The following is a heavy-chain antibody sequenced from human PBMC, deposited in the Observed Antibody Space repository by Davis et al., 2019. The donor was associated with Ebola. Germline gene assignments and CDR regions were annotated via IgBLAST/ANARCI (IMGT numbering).Heavy chain of an antibody. J-gene: IGHJ6*02. CDR1: GFTFSTYS. V-gene: IGHV3-21*01. CDR2: IRSDSDYL. Sequence: GESLKISCAASGFTFSTYSMSWVRQAPGKGLEWVSSIRSDSDYLYYADSAKGRFTISRDNGKNSLYLQMNGLRAAETAVYYCARDRPLDFFFGDYYGMDVWGQGTTVTVSS. CDR3: ARDRPLDFFFGDYYGMDV. D-gene: IGHD3-16*01.